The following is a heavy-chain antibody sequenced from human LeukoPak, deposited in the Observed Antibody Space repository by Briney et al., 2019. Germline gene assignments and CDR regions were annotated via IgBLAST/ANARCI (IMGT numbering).Heavy chain of an antibody. CDR1: GGSISSYY. CDR3: ARSRGSSCYPSNYYYYYMDV. Sequence: SETLSLTCPVSGGSISSYYWSWIRQPAGKGLEWIGRIYTSGSTDYNPSLKSRVTMSVDTSKNQFSLKLSSVTAADTALYYCARSRGSSCYPSNYYYYYMDVWGKGTTVTVSS. J-gene: IGHJ6*03. V-gene: IGHV4-4*07. CDR2: IYTSGST. D-gene: IGHD3-22*01.